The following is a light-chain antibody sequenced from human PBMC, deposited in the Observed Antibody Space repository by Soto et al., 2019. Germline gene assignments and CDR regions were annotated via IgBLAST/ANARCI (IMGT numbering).Light chain of an antibody. CDR3: QQRSNWPPVIT. Sequence: EIVLTQSPATLSLSPGERATLSCRASQSFSSYLSWYQQKLGQAPRLLLYDASKRATGIPARFSGRGSGTAFTLTISSLEPEDFAVYYCQQRSNWPPVITFGQGTRLEIK. V-gene: IGKV3-11*01. J-gene: IGKJ5*01. CDR1: QSFSSY. CDR2: DAS.